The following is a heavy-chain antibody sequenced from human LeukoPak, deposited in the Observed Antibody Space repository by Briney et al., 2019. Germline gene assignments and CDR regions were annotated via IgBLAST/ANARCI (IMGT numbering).Heavy chain of an antibody. CDR2: VSDDEDNK. Sequence: GGSLRLSCAASGFIFRNYGMHWAHQAPGKGLEWVAFVSDDEDNKYYPDSVRGRFTISRDNSKNTVYLQLNSLRDEDTAVYFCAKARGKLVNIYFEYWGHGTLVTVSS. J-gene: IGHJ4*01. V-gene: IGHV3-30*02. CDR3: AKARGKLVNIYFEY. CDR1: GFIFRNYG. D-gene: IGHD2/OR15-2a*01.